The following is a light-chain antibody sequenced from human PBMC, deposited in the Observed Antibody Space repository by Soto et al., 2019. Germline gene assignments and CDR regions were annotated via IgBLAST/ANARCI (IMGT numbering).Light chain of an antibody. J-gene: IGLJ3*02. V-gene: IGLV2-14*01. CDR2: GVN. CDR3: GSFTTSRIWV. Sequence: QSVLTQPASVSGSPGQSITVSCTGSSSDFGADKYVSWYQQQPGKGPNLLIYGVNSRPSGISNRFSGSKSGNTASLTISGLQGEDEAEYFCGSFTTSRIWVFGGGTTLTVL. CDR1: SSDFGADKY.